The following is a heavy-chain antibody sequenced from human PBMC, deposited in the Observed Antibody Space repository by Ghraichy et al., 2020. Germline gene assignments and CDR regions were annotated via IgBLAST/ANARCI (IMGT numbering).Heavy chain of an antibody. CDR2: ISYDGSNK. J-gene: IGHJ4*02. D-gene: IGHD6-13*01. CDR3: AKDRIAATY. Sequence: GGSLRLSCAASGFTFSSYGMHWVRQAPGKGLEWVAVISYDGSNKYYADSVKGRFTISRDNSKNTLYLQMNSLRAEDTAVYYCAKDRIAATYWGQGTLVTVSS. V-gene: IGHV3-30*18. CDR1: GFTFSSYG.